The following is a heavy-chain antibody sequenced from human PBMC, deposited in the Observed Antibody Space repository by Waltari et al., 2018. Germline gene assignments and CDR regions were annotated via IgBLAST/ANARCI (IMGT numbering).Heavy chain of an antibody. CDR3: ARDPGGLYSSGWFAKNWYFDL. Sequence: QVQLQESGPGLVKPSETLSLTCAVSGYSISSGYYWGWIRQTPGKGLGWIGSIYHSGSTYYNPSLKSRVTISVDTSKNQFSLKLSSVTAADTAVYYCARDPGGLYSSGWFAKNWYFDLWGRGTLVTVSS. V-gene: IGHV4-38-2*02. CDR1: GYSISSGYY. D-gene: IGHD6-19*01. J-gene: IGHJ2*01. CDR2: IYHSGST.